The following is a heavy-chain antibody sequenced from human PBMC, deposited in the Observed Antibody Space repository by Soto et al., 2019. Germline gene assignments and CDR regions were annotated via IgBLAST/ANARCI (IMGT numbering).Heavy chain of an antibody. Sequence: EVQLLESGGGLVQPGGSLRLSCAASGFTFSSYAMSWVRQAPGKGLEWVSAISGSGSTIYYADSVKGRFTISRDNAKNSLYLQMNSLRAEDTVLYYCARWSGGYWGQGTLVTVSS. CDR1: GFTFSSYA. D-gene: IGHD2-15*01. CDR3: ARWSGGY. V-gene: IGHV3-23*01. CDR2: ISGSGSTI. J-gene: IGHJ4*02.